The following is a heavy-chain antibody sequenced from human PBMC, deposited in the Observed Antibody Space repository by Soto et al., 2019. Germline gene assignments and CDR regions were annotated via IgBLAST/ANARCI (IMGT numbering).Heavy chain of an antibody. CDR2: IKSRGSGGTT. CDR3: SWSRSINYYFDS. D-gene: IGHD3-3*01. J-gene: IGHJ4*02. V-gene: IGHV3-15*01. CDR1: GFKFSDAW. Sequence: EVPLVESGGGLVKPGGSLRLSCAASGFKFSDAWMSWVRQAPGKGPEWVGRIKSRGSGGTTDYAAPVKGRFTISRDDSQNTLFLQMNSLKTEDTAVYYCSWSRSINYYFDSWGQGTLVTVSS.